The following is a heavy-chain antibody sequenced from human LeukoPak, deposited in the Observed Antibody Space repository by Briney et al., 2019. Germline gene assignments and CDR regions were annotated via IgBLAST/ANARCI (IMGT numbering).Heavy chain of an antibody. CDR2: IKQDRSEK. CDR1: GFTFSNYW. D-gene: IGHD1-26*01. CDR3: ARAGGTYYGIAFDI. J-gene: IGHJ3*02. Sequence: GGSLRLSCAASGFTFSNYWMSWVRQAPGKGLGWVANIKQDRSEKYYVDSVKGRFTISRDNAKNSLYLQMNSLRAEDTAVYYCARAGGTYYGIAFDIWGQGTMVTVSS. V-gene: IGHV3-7*01.